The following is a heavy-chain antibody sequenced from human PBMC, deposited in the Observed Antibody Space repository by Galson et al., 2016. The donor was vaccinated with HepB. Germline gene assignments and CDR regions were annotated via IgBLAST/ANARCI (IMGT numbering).Heavy chain of an antibody. CDR2: FHHSGNT. CDR1: GYSISSAYY. Sequence: ETLSLTCAVSGYSISSAYYWGWVRQPPGRGLEWIGSFHHSGNTYYNPSLKSRVTISEDTSKNQFSLKLSSVTAADTAVYYWASSRVYCSSTSCPEYYYYGMDVWGQGTTVTVSS. V-gene: IGHV4-38-2*01. J-gene: IGHJ6*02. D-gene: IGHD2-2*01. CDR3: ASSRVYCSSTSCPEYYYYGMDV.